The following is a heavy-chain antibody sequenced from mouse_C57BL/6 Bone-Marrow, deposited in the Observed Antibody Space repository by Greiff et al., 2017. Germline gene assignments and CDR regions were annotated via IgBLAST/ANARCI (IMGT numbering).Heavy chain of an antibody. CDR1: GFTFSSYG. CDR3: ARHVGGNCSWFAY. Sequence: EVMLVESGGDLVKPGGSLKLSCAASGFTFSSYGMSWVRQTPDKRLEWVATISSGGSYTYYPDSVKGRFTISRDNAKNTLYLQMSSLKSEDTAMYYCARHVGGNCSWFAYWGQGTLVTVSA. J-gene: IGHJ3*01. CDR2: ISSGGSYT. V-gene: IGHV5-6*01. D-gene: IGHD2-1*01.